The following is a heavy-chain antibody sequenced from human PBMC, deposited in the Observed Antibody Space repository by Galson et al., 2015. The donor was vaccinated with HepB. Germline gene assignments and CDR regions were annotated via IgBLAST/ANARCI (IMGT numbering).Heavy chain of an antibody. J-gene: IGHJ6*03. V-gene: IGHV7-4-1*02. CDR2: MNTNTGKP. Sequence: SVKVSCKASGYTFTDYVVNWVRQAPGQGLEWMGWMNTNTGKPTYAPGFAGRFVFSLDTSVTTAYLQIRSLETDDTAVYYCARSPLRFLDWLPYYDYYYMDVWGEGTTITVSS. CDR1: GYTFTDYV. D-gene: IGHD3-3*01. CDR3: ARSPLRFLDWLPYYDYYYMDV.